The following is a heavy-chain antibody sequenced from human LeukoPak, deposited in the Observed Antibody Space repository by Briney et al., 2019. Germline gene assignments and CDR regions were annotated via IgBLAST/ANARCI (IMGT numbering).Heavy chain of an antibody. CDR3: ARGIIGYYFDY. CDR1: GYTFTGYY. V-gene: IGHV1-2*02. D-gene: IGHD2-15*01. J-gene: IGHJ4*02. Sequence: VASVKVSCKASGYTFTGYYMHWVRQAPGQGLEWMGWINPNSGGTNYAQNLQGRVTMTTDTSTSTAYMELRSLRSDDTAVYYCARGIIGYYFDYWGQGTLVTVSS. CDR2: INPNSGGT.